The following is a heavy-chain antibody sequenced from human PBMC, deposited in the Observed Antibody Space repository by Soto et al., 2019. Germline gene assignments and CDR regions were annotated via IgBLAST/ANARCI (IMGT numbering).Heavy chain of an antibody. J-gene: IGHJ5*02. Sequence: RRLSGAASGVTFTSYVMHLVRQAPGKGLEWVAVISYDGSNKYYADCVKGRFTISRDNSKNTLYLQINSLRAEDTAVYYCARGNPGNYLWLVFTGLQPNGFAPGGEGALVTVCS. CDR3: ARGNPGNYLWLVFTGLQPNGFAP. V-gene: IGHV3-30*03. CDR1: GVTFTSYV. CDR2: ISYDGSNK. D-gene: IGHD6-19*01.